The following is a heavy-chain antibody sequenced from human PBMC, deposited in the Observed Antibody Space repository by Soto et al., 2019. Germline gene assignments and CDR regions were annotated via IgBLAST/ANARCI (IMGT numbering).Heavy chain of an antibody. V-gene: IGHV3-23*01. CDR3: AKFGFFRGSDWDPSFDY. J-gene: IGHJ4*02. CDR1: GFTFSSFA. Sequence: GGSLRLSCAASGFTFSSFAMSWVRQAPGKGLEWVSLISGNGDSTYYADSVKGRFTISRDNSKNTLSLQMYSLRAEDTAVYYCAKFGFFRGSDWDPSFDYWGQGTLVTVSS. CDR2: ISGNGDST. D-gene: IGHD6-19*01.